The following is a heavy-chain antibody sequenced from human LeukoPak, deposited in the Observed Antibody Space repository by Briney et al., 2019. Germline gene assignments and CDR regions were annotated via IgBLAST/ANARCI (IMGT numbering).Heavy chain of an antibody. J-gene: IGHJ5*02. D-gene: IGHD2-15*01. CDR1: GYTFTSYG. Sequence: ASVTVSCKASGYTFTSYGISWVRQAPGQGLEWMGWISAYNGNTNYAQKLQGRVTMTTDTSTRTAYMELRSLRSDDTAVYYCARTACDGGSCSFLTWGQGTLVTVSS. V-gene: IGHV1-18*01. CDR2: ISAYNGNT. CDR3: ARTACDGGSCSFLT.